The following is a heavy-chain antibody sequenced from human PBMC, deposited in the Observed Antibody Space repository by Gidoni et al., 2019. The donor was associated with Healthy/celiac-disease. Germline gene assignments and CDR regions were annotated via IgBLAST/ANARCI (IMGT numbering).Heavy chain of an antibody. Sequence: QVQLVASGGGVVQPGRSLRLSCPASGFPFSSYAMHWVRQAPGKGLEWVAVISYDGSNKYYADSVKGRFTISRDNSKNTLYLQMNSLRAEDTAVYYCARGRNYDFWSGYWMDVWGKGTTVTVSS. V-gene: IGHV3-30-3*01. D-gene: IGHD3-3*01. J-gene: IGHJ6*04. CDR3: ARGRNYDFWSGYWMDV. CDR2: ISYDGSNK. CDR1: GFPFSSYA.